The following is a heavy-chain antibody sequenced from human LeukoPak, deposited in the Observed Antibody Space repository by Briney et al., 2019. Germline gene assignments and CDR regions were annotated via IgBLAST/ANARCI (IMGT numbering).Heavy chain of an antibody. V-gene: IGHV1-8*01. D-gene: IGHD6-13*01. CDR2: MNPNSGNT. Sequence: ASVKVSCKASGYTFSSYDINWVRQATGQGLEWMGWMNPNSGNTAYAQKFQGRVTMTRNTSISTAYMELSSLRSGDTAVYYCARDDSSSWYGQSDYWGQGTLVTVSS. CDR3: ARDDSSSWYGQSDY. CDR1: GYTFSSYD. J-gene: IGHJ4*02.